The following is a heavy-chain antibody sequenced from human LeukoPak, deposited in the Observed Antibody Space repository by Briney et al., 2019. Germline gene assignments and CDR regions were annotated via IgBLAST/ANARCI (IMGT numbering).Heavy chain of an antibody. V-gene: IGHV4-39*01. Sequence: SETLSLTCTVSGGSISSSSYYWGWIRQPPGKELEWIGSIYYSGSIYYNPSLKSRITISVDTSKNQFSLKLSSVTAADTAVYYCASQRGYSYGTVSWGQGTLVTVSS. CDR1: GGSISSSSYY. CDR2: IYYSGSI. D-gene: IGHD5-18*01. J-gene: IGHJ4*02. CDR3: ASQRGYSYGTVS.